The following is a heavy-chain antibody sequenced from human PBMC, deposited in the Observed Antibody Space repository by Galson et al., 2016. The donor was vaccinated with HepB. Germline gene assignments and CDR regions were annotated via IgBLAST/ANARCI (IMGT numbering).Heavy chain of an antibody. CDR1: GFTFSDHY. Sequence: SLRLSCAASGFTFSDHYMDWVRQAPGKGLEWVGRTRNKVNIYTTQYAASVKDRFTISRDDSEKSLYLRVNSLKTEDTAVYYCARAQWQLVDEEYYGMDVWGQGTTVTVSS. D-gene: IGHD6-6*01. V-gene: IGHV3-72*01. CDR3: ARAQWQLVDEEYYGMDV. CDR2: TRNKVNIYTT. J-gene: IGHJ6*02.